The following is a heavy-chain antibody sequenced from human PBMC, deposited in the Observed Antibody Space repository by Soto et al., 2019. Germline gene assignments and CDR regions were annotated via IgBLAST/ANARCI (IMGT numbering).Heavy chain of an antibody. CDR1: GYTFTSYG. J-gene: IGHJ4*02. V-gene: IGHV1-18*01. Sequence: ASVKVSCKASGYTFTSYGISWVRQAPGQGLEWMGWINGYHGNTNYAQKLRDRVTMTTDTSTSTAYMELGSLRSDDTAVYYCARDSGITFGGVIVRKFFDYWGQGTLVTVSS. CDR2: INGYHGNT. D-gene: IGHD3-16*02. CDR3: ARDSGITFGGVIVRKFFDY.